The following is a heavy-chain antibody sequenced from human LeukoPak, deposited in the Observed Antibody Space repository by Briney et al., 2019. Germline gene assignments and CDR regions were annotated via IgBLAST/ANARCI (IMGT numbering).Heavy chain of an antibody. D-gene: IGHD6-13*01. V-gene: IGHV3-30*18. J-gene: IGHJ4*02. CDR3: AKVSPGYRSSWYEALDY. CDR2: ISYDGSNK. Sequence: PGRSLRLSCAASGFTFSSYGMHWVRQAPGKGLEWVAVISYDGSNKYYADSVKGRFTISRDNSKNTLYLQMNSLRAEDTAMYYGAKVSPGYRSSWYEALDYWGQGALVTVSS. CDR1: GFTFSSYG.